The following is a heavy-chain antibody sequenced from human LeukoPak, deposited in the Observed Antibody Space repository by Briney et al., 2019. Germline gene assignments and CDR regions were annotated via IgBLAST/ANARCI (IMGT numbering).Heavy chain of an antibody. CDR3: ARLNWNDWPYFDY. CDR1: GFTFSRYS. D-gene: IGHD1-1*01. CDR2: IYYSGST. Sequence: GSLRLSCAASGFTFSRYSMNWIRQPPGKGLEWIGSIYYSGSTYYNPSLKSRVTISVDTSKNQLSLKLSSVTAADTAVYYCARLNWNDWPYFDYWGQGTLVTVSS. V-gene: IGHV4-39*01. J-gene: IGHJ4*02.